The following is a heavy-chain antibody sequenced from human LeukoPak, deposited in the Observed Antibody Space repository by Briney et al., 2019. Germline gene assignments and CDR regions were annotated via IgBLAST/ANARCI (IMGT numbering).Heavy chain of an antibody. Sequence: GGSLRLSCGASGFAFSTYWMNWVRQAPGKGLVWVSGINSDGSIINYADSVKGRFTISRDNDKNTLHLQMNSLRVEDTAVYYCARDGPWINGVCFPDFDHWGQGTLVTVSS. V-gene: IGHV3-74*01. CDR3: ARDGPWINGVCFPDFDH. D-gene: IGHD2-8*01. CDR2: INSDGSII. CDR1: GFAFSTYW. J-gene: IGHJ4*02.